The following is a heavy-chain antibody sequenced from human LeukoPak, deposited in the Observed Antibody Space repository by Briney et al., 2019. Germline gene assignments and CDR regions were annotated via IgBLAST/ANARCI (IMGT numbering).Heavy chain of an antibody. D-gene: IGHD3-22*01. V-gene: IGHV3-23*01. CDR2: LGASGADT. J-gene: IGHJ3*01. CDR3: AKRPRDSSGYYLGAFDG. CDR1: GFTLYTLA. Sequence: GSLRISCSASGFTLYTLAITWVRQAAGKGLDLVPGLGASGADTYYADSAKGRFTVSRDNSKNTLYLQMSSLRADDTAVYFCAKRPRDSSGYYLGAFDGWGQGTTVTVSS.